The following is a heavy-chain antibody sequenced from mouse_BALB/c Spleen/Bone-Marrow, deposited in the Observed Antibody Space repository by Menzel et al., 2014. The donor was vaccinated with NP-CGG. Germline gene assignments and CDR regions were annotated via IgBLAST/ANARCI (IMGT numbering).Heavy chain of an antibody. V-gene: IGHV5-6-3*01. CDR2: INSNGGST. CDR1: GFTFSSYG. CDR3: VRGNYGNYVDYFDF. J-gene: IGHJ2*01. Sequence: EVQLVESGGGLVQPGGSLKLSCAASGFTFSSYGMSWVRQTPDKRLELVATINSNGGSTYYPDSVKGRFTISRDTAKNTLYLQMSSLKPEETAMYYCVRGNYGNYVDYFDFWGQGTTLTVSS. D-gene: IGHD2-1*01.